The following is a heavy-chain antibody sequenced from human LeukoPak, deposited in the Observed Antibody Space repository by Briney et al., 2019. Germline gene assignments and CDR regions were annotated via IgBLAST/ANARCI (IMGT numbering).Heavy chain of an antibody. CDR3: ARAAYDSSGYGFFQH. V-gene: IGHV1-2*02. CDR2: INPNSGGT. D-gene: IGHD3-22*01. CDR1: GYTFTGYY. Sequence: GASVKVSCKASGYTFTGYYMHWVRQVPGQGLEWMGWINPNSGGTNYAQKFQGRVTMTRDTSISTAYMELSRLRSDDTAVYYCARAAYDSSGYGFFQHWGQGTLVTVSS. J-gene: IGHJ1*01.